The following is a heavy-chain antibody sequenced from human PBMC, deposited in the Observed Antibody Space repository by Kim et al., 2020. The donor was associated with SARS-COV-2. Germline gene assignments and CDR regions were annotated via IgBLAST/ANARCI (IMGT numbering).Heavy chain of an antibody. CDR3: AKDGVPLLWFGELSPGWFDP. V-gene: IGHV3-9*01. CDR1: GFTFGDYA. CDR2: ISWNSGSI. D-gene: IGHD3-10*01. Sequence: SLRLSCAASGFTFGDYAMHWVRQAPGKGLEWVSGISWNSGSIGYADSVKGRFTISRDNAKNSLYLQMNSLRAEDTALYYCAKDGVPLLWFGELSPGWFDPWGQGTLVTVSS. J-gene: IGHJ5*02.